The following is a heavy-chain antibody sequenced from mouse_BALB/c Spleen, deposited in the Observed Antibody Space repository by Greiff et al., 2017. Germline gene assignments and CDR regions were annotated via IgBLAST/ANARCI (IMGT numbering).Heavy chain of an antibody. CDR1: GFAFSSYD. V-gene: IGHV5-12-1*01. CDR2: ISSGGGST. J-gene: IGHJ2*01. D-gene: IGHD2-4*01. Sequence: EVMLVESGGGLVKPGGSLKLSCAASGFAFSSYDMSWVRQTPEKRLEWVAYISSGGGSTYYPDTVKGRFTISRDNAKNTLYLQMSSLKSEDTAMYYCTSPMSTTGGFDYWGQGTTLTVSS. CDR3: TSPMSTTGGFDY.